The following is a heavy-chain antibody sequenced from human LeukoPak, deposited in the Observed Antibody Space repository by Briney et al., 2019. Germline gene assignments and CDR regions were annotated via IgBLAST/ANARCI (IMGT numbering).Heavy chain of an antibody. CDR2: INHSGST. D-gene: IGHD6-6*01. CDR1: GGSFSGYY. CDR3: AREEAWSSSSLGGFDP. V-gene: IGHV4-34*01. Sequence: PSETLSLTCAVYGGSFSGYYWSWLRQPPGKGLEWIGEINHSGSTNYNPSLKSRVTISVDTSKNQFSLKLSSVTAADTAVYYCAREEAWSSSSLGGFDPWGQGTLVTVSS. J-gene: IGHJ5*02.